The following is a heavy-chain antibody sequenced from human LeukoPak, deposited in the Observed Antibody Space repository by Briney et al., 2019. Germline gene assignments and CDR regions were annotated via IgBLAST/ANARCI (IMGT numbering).Heavy chain of an antibody. CDR3: ARVGEYNWKGNFDY. J-gene: IGHJ4*02. V-gene: IGHV3-20*04. D-gene: IGHD1-20*01. CDR2: INWNGGST. Sequence: PGGSLRLSCAASGFTFDDYGMNWFRQPPGKGLEWVSGINWNGGSTGYADSVKGRFTISRDNAKNSLYLQMNSLRAEDTALYYCARVGEYNWKGNFDYWGQGTLVTVSS. CDR1: GFTFDDYG.